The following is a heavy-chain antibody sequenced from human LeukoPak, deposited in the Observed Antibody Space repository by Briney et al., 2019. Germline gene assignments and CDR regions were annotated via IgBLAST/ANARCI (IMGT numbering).Heavy chain of an antibody. D-gene: IGHD4-11*01. CDR1: GGSISSGDYY. Sequence: SETLSLTCTVSGGSISSGDYYWSWIRQPPGKGLEWIGYIYYSGSTYYNPSLKSRVTISVDTSKNQFSLKLSSVTAADTAVYYCARVHDYGNLGIWGQGTMVTVSS. CDR2: IYYSGST. CDR3: ARVHDYGNLGI. V-gene: IGHV4-30-4*08. J-gene: IGHJ3*02.